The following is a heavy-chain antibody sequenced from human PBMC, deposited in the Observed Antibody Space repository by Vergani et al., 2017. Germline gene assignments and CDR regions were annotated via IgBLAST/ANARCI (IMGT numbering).Heavy chain of an antibody. J-gene: IGHJ4*02. Sequence: QVQLHESGPGLVKPSETLSLICSVSGLSMQSGSFYWTWIRQTAERRLEWMGRVYPSGTTNYNPSLNGRVTIFVDKSKNLLSLRLNSVTAADTAVYFCARGSCLGGSCYKPLFDYWGQGILVTVSS. D-gene: IGHD2-15*01. V-gene: IGHV4-61*02. CDR1: GLSMQSGSFY. CDR2: VYPSGTT. CDR3: ARGSCLGGSCYKPLFDY.